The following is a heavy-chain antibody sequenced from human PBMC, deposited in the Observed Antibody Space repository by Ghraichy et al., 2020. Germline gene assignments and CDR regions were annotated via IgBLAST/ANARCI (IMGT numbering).Heavy chain of an antibody. CDR2: INHSGST. CDR1: GGSFSGYY. CDR3: AREIPIRFLEWSHYYYMDV. Sequence: SETLSLTCAVYGGSFSGYYWSWIRQPPGKGLEWIGEINHSGSTNYNPSRKSRVTITVDTSTNQFSLKLSSVTAADTAVYYCAREIPIRFLEWSHYYYMDVWGKGTTVTVSS. J-gene: IGHJ6*03. D-gene: IGHD3-3*01. V-gene: IGHV4-34*01.